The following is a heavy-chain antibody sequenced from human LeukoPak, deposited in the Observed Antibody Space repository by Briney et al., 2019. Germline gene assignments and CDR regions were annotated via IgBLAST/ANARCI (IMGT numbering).Heavy chain of an antibody. CDR3: ARGADGVSSNSRGWFDP. V-gene: IGHV3-11*04. D-gene: IGHD2-15*01. Sequence: PGGSLRLSCAASGFTFSDYYMSWIRQAPGKGLEWVSYISSSGSTIYYADSVKGRFTISRDNAKNSLYLQMNSPRAEDTAVYSCARGADGVSSNSRGWFDPWGQGTLVTVSS. CDR1: GFTFSDYY. CDR2: ISSSGSTI. J-gene: IGHJ5*02.